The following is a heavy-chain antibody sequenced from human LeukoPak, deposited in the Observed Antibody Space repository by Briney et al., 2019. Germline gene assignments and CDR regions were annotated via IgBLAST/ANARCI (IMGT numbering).Heavy chain of an antibody. CDR3: AREPSGWYVDY. V-gene: IGHV3-21*01. J-gene: IGHJ4*02. D-gene: IGHD6-19*01. CDR1: GFTFSDYS. Sequence: GGSLRLSCAASGFTFSDYSMNWVRQAPGKGLEWVSYISGSSNYIYYADSVKGRLTISRDNAKTSVYLQMNSLRADDTAEYYCAREPSGWYVDYWGQGTLVTVSS. CDR2: ISGSSNYI.